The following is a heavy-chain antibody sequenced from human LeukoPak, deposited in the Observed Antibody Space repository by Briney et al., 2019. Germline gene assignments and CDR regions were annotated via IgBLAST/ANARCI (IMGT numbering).Heavy chain of an antibody. J-gene: IGHJ4*02. CDR1: GYSFTSYW. CDR3: ARHDELEIPFADY. CDR2: IYPGDSDT. V-gene: IGHV5-51*01. Sequence: GESLKISCKGSGYSFTSYWIGWVRQMPGKGLEWMGIIYPGDSDTRYNPSFQGQVTISADKSISTAYLQWSSLKASDTDMYYCARHDELEIPFADYWGQGTLVTVSS. D-gene: IGHD1-1*01.